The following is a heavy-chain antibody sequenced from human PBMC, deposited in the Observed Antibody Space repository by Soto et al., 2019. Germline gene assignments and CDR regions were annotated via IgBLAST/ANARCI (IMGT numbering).Heavy chain of an antibody. Sequence: PGGSLRLSCAASGFPFDDYTMHWVRQAPGKGLEWVSLISWDGGSTYYADSVKGRFTISRDNSKNSLYLQMNSLRTEDTALYYCAKDIADTAAAGPGTFDYWGQGTLVTVSS. CDR2: ISWDGGST. D-gene: IGHD6-13*01. CDR1: GFPFDDYT. V-gene: IGHV3-43*01. J-gene: IGHJ4*02. CDR3: AKDIADTAAAGPGTFDY.